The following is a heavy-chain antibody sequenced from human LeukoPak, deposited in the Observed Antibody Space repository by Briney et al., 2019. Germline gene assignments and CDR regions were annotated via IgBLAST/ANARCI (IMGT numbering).Heavy chain of an antibody. D-gene: IGHD3-9*01. Sequence: GASVKVSCKTSGYSFITYGISWVRQAPGQGLEWMGWITAYNGNTKSAQKLQDRVTMTTDTSTSTAYMELRSLRSDDTAVYYCARVNYDILTGYYILHAFDIWGQGTMVTVSS. V-gene: IGHV1-18*01. CDR1: GYSFITYG. CDR2: ITAYNGNT. CDR3: ARVNYDILTGYYILHAFDI. J-gene: IGHJ3*02.